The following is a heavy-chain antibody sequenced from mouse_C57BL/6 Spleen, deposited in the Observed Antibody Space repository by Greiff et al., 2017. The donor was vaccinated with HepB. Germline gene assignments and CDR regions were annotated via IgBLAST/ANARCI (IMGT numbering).Heavy chain of an antibody. V-gene: IGHV1-50*01. CDR2: IDPSDSYT. D-gene: IGHD2-4*01. CDR1: GYTFTSYW. CDR3: ARSGGYYDYDYWYFDV. J-gene: IGHJ1*03. Sequence: QVQLQQPGAELVKPGASVKLSCKASGYTFTSYWMQWVKQRPGQGLEWIGEIDPSDSYTNYNQKFKGKATLTVDTSSSTAYMQLSSLTSEDSAVYYCARSGGYYDYDYWYFDVWGTGTTVTVSS.